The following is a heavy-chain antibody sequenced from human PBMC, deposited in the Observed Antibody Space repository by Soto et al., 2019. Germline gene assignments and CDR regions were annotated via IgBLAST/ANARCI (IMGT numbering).Heavy chain of an antibody. CDR2: ISTSSIYI. CDR3: AKYSGDYDAFDV. V-gene: IGHV3-21*01. CDR1: VFSFATYS. J-gene: IGHJ6*02. D-gene: IGHD4-17*01. Sequence: VGSLRLSCAASVFSFATYSMNWVRQAPGKGLEWVATISTSSIYIDYAESVKGRFTISRDNAKNSLYLQMSNLRAEDAALYYCAKYSGDYDAFDVWGPGTPVTVSS.